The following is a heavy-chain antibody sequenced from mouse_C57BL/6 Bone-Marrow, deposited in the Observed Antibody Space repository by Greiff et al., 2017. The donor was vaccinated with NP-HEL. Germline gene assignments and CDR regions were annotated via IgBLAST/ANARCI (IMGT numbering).Heavy chain of an antibody. D-gene: IGHD2-1*01. J-gene: IGHJ2*01. CDR3: ARGGNYWYYFAY. Sequence: QVQLKQSGAELVKPGASVKMSCKASGYTFTTYPIEWVKQNHGKSLEWIGNFHPYNDDTEYNEKFKNKATLTVEKSSSTVYLELSRLTSDDSSVYYCARGGNYWYYFAYWGQGPTLTVSS. V-gene: IGHV1-47*01. CDR1: GYTFTTYP. CDR2: FHPYNDDT.